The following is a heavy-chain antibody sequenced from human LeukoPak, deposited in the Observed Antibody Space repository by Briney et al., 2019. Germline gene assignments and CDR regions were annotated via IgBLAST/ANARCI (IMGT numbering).Heavy chain of an antibody. CDR2: IRYDGSNK. D-gene: IGHD2-15*01. CDR3: AAASYYYYYYMDV. V-gene: IGHV3-30*02. J-gene: IGHJ6*03. Sequence: GGSLRLSCAASGFTFSSYGMHWVRQAPGKGLERVAFIRYDGSNKYYADSVKGRFTISRDNSKNTLYLQMNSLRAEDTAVYYCAAASYYYYYYMDVWGKGTTVTVSS. CDR1: GFTFSSYG.